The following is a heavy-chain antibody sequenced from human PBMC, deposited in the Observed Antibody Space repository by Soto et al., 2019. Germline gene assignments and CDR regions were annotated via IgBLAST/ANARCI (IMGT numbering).Heavy chain of an antibody. CDR3: ARDLGYYDSSGYLASNGMDV. J-gene: IGHJ6*02. CDR2: IWYDGSNK. Sequence: GGSLRLSCAASGFTFSNYGMHWVRQAPGKGLEWVAVIWYDGSNKYYADSVKGRFTISRDNAKNSLYLQMNSLRAEDTAVYYCARDLGYYDSSGYLASNGMDVWGQGTTVTVSS. CDR1: GFTFSNYG. D-gene: IGHD3-22*01. V-gene: IGHV3-33*01.